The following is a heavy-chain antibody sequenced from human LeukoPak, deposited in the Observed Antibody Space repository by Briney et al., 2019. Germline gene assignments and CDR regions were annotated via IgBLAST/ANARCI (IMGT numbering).Heavy chain of an antibody. Sequence: PGGSLRLSCAASGFTFSSYWMSWVRQAPGKGLEWVANIKQDGSEKYYVDSVKGRFTISRDNAKNSLYLQMNSLRAEDTAVYYCARDRHSSGWYGVILDYWGQGTLVTVSS. V-gene: IGHV3-7*01. J-gene: IGHJ4*02. CDR3: ARDRHSSGWYGVILDY. CDR2: IKQDGSEK. CDR1: GFTFSSYW. D-gene: IGHD6-19*01.